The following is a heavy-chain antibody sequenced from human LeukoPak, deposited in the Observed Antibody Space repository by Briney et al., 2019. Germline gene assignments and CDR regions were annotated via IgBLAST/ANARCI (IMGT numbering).Heavy chain of an antibody. V-gene: IGHV4-39*01. D-gene: IGHD3-22*01. J-gene: IGHJ4*02. CDR1: GDSISSSSSY. Sequence: SETLSLTCTVSGDSISSSSSYWGWIRQPPGEGLVWIGSIYYTGSTYYNTSLKSRVTISVDTSKNQFSLRLTSVTAADTAVYYCARSGTGLLRYYFDYWGQGTLITVSS. CDR3: ARSGTGLLRYYFDY. CDR2: IYYTGST.